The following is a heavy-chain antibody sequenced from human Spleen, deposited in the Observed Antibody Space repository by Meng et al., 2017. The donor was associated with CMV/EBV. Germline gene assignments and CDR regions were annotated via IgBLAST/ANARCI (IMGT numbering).Heavy chain of an antibody. CDR2: IIKDGSDK. Sequence: VVLVEAGGGVLQPRSSLLLSCVVSGCMFSDYGMHWVRRAPGRAPEWVALIIKDGSDKFYRASVKGRFTISRDPGKNTLYLQMDSLRPEDTAIYYCVRDGDSSNWPLDYWGQGTLVTVSS. CDR3: VRDGDSSNWPLDY. V-gene: IGHV3-30*03. J-gene: IGHJ4*02. D-gene: IGHD6-13*01. CDR1: GCMFSDYG.